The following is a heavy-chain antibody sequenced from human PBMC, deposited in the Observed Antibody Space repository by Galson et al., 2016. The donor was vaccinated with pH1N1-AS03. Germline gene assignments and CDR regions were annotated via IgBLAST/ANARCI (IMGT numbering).Heavy chain of an antibody. CDR2: IHPIFGTV. D-gene: IGHD3-22*01. Sequence: SVKVSCKASGGTFSNFAISWMRQAPGQGLEWMGGIHPIFGTVTYAQKFQGRLTATADDSTSAAYMELSSLTSEDTAIYYCARDRYYDGSGRKFFESEYWGQGTLVIVSS. V-gene: IGHV1-69*13. CDR1: GGTFSNFA. J-gene: IGHJ4*02. CDR3: ARDRYYDGSGRKFFESEY.